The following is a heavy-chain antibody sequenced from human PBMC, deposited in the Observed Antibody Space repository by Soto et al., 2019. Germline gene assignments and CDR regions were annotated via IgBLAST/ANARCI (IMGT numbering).Heavy chain of an antibody. D-gene: IGHD3-10*01. J-gene: IGHJ4*02. V-gene: IGHV6-1*01. CDR2: TYYRSKWYN. CDR1: GDRISSNTAA. CDR3: ARDNGYTWGVYFDY. Sequence: SQTLSLTCAISGDRISSNTAAWNWIRQSPSRGLEWLGRTYYRSKWYNDYAVSVKSRITINPDTSKNQFSLQLNSVTPEDTAVYYCARDNGYTWGVYFDYWGQGTLVTVSS.